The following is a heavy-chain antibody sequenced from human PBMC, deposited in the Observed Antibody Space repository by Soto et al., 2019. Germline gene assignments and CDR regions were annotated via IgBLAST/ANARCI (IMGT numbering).Heavy chain of an antibody. CDR2: IKSKVDGETT. CDR3: AADVPSQARGEFDY. Sequence: EVQLVESGGGLVKSGGSLRVSCAASGFTFSSAWMTWVRQAPGKGLEWVGRIKSKVDGETTDYAAPVKGRLTISRDDSERTLYLQMNSLKSEDTAVYYCAADVPSQARGEFDYWCQGILVTVSS. V-gene: IGHV3-15*07. J-gene: IGHJ4*02. CDR1: GFTFSSAW.